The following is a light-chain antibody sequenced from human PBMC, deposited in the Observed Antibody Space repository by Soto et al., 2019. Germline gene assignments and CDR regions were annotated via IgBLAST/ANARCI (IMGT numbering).Light chain of an antibody. V-gene: IGKV3-20*01. CDR1: QTISSNN. Sequence: EIVLTQSPGTLSVSPGERATLSCRASQTISSNNLAWYQQKPGQAPSLLIYGTSSRATGIPDRFSGSGSGTDFHLTISRLVPEDCAIDYCQQYGSWTFGQGTKVEI. CDR3: QQYGSWT. CDR2: GTS. J-gene: IGKJ1*01.